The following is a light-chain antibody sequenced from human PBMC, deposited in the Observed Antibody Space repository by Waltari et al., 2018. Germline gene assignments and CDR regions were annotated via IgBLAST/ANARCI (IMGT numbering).Light chain of an antibody. CDR3: QQVKSYPLT. J-gene: IGKJ4*01. Sequence: IQLTQSPSSLSASVGDRVTITCRASQGINTYLAWYQQQPGKAPNLLIYAASTLQSGVPSRFNGSGSGTEFTLTISSLQPEDFATYCCQQVKSYPLTFGGGTTVEIK. CDR2: AAS. CDR1: QGINTY. V-gene: IGKV1-9*01.